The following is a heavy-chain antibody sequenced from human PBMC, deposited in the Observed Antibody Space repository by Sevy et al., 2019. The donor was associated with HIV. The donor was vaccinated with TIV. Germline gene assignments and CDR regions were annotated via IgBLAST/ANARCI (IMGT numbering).Heavy chain of an antibody. J-gene: IGHJ4*02. CDR1: GVTFSSYG. V-gene: IGHV3-30*02. CDR3: AKDSQWYAILTGYSPYLDY. D-gene: IGHD3-9*01. CDR2: IRYDGSNK. Sequence: WGSLRLSCAASGVTFSSYGMHWVRQAPGKGLEWVAFIRYDGSNKYYADSVKGRFTISRANSKNTLYLQMKSLRAEETAVYYCAKDSQWYAILTGYSPYLDYWGQGTLVTVSS.